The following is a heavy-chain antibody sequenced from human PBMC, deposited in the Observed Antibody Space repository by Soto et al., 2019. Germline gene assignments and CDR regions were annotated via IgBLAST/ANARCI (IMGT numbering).Heavy chain of an antibody. D-gene: IGHD3-10*01. J-gene: IGHJ6*02. CDR2: IRGFSPYT. CDR1: GFTFRTYT. CDR3: ARDRGYDAHDYYYHAMDV. Sequence: EVQLVESGGGLVKPGGSLRLSCLSSGFTFRTYTMNWVRQAPGKGLEWVAGIRGFSPYTFYAESVKGRFTISRDNSKNSLYLQMNSLRAEATAVYYWARDRGYDAHDYYYHAMDVWGQGTTVTVSS. V-gene: IGHV3-21*01.